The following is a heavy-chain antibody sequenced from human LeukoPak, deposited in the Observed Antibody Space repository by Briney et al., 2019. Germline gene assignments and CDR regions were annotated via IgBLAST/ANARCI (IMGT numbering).Heavy chain of an antibody. CDR2: INPNSGDT. CDR1: GYTFTGYY. CDR3: ATPRGSYLWGTDFDY. J-gene: IGHJ4*02. V-gene: IGHV1-2*02. D-gene: IGHD3-16*01. Sequence: ASVKVSCKASGYTFTGYYMHWVRQAPGQGLEWMGWINPNSGDTKYAQKLQGRVTMTRDTSISTAYMELSRLRSDDTAVYYCATPRGSYLWGTDFDYWGQGTLVTVSS.